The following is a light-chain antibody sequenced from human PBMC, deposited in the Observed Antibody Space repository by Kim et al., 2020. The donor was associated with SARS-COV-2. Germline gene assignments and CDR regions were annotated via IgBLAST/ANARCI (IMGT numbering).Light chain of an antibody. V-gene: IGLV3-19*01. CDR3: NSRDSSGNHWV. CDR1: SLRSYD. CDR2: GKN. J-gene: IGLJ3*02. Sequence: WRQAVRITCQGDSLRSYDASWYQQKPGQPPVLVIYGKNNRPSGSPDRFSGSSSGNTASLTITGAQAEDEADYYCNSRDSSGNHWVFGGGTKVTVL.